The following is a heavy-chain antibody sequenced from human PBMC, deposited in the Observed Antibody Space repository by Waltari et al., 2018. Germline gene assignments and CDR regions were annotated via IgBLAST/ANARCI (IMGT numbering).Heavy chain of an antibody. CDR2: IYYSGST. J-gene: IGHJ5*02. Sequence: QVQLQESGPGLVKPSETLSLTCTVSGGSISSHYWSWIRQPPGKGLEWIGYIYYSGSTNYNPSLKSRVTISVDTSKNQFSLKLSSVTAADTAVYYCASNLYCSSTSCYAGGGWFDPWGQGTLVTVSS. V-gene: IGHV4-59*11. CDR1: GGSISSHY. CDR3: ASNLYCSSTSCYAGGGWFDP. D-gene: IGHD2-2*01.